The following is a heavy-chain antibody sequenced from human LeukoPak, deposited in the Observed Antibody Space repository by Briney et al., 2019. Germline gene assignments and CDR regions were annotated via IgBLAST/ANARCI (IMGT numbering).Heavy chain of an antibody. D-gene: IGHD1-1*01. J-gene: IGHJ4*02. CDR2: VYSDVRDS. CDR3: TRGANWAFDY. V-gene: IGHV3-74*01. Sequence: GGSLRLSCTASGFTFNTYPMRWVRQAPGKGLLWVSRVYSDVRDSRHADSVKGRFTISRDNAKNTLYLQMNSLRVEDTAVYYCTRGANWAFDYWGQGTLVTVSS. CDR1: GFTFNTYP.